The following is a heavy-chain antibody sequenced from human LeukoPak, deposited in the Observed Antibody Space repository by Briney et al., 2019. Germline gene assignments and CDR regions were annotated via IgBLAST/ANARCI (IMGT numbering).Heavy chain of an antibody. Sequence: ASVKVSCKASGYTFTAYYPHWVRQAPGQGLEWMGRINPNSGGPNSAQKFQGRVTMTRDTSISTAYMELNGLRSGDTAIYYCARDLIPAAVSDSYGMDVWGLGTTVTVSS. CDR3: ARDLIPAAVSDSYGMDV. J-gene: IGHJ6*02. D-gene: IGHD2-2*01. CDR2: INPNSGGP. CDR1: GYTFTAYY. V-gene: IGHV1-2*02.